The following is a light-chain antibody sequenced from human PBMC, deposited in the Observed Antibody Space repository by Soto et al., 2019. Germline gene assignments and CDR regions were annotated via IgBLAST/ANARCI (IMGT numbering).Light chain of an antibody. CDR2: GAS. Sequence: EIVLTQSPGTLSLSPGERVTLSCRASQSVDSRFLAWYQQKPGQAPRLLVCGASIRATGIPDRFSGSGSGTDFTLSIRRLEPEDFGVYYCQQYDSSRTFGQGTKVEMK. CDR1: QSVDSRF. CDR3: QQYDSSRT. J-gene: IGKJ1*01. V-gene: IGKV3-20*01.